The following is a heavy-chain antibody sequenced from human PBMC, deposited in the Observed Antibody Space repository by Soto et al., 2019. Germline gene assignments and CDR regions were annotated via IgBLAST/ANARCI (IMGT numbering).Heavy chain of an antibody. J-gene: IGHJ3*02. V-gene: IGHV3-15*01. Sequence: GGSLRLSCAASGFTFSNAWMSWVRQAPGKGLEWVGRIKSKTDGGTTDYAAPVKGRFTISRDDSKNTLYLQMNSLKTEDTAVYYCTTGQTYYEFWSGYYTNAFDIWGQGTMVTVAS. CDR3: TTGQTYYEFWSGYYTNAFDI. CDR1: GFTFSNAW. CDR2: IKSKTDGGTT. D-gene: IGHD3-3*01.